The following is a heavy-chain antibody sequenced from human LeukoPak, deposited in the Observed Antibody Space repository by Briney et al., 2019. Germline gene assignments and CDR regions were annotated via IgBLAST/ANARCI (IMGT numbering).Heavy chain of an antibody. Sequence: PSETLSLTCTVSGGSISSSSYYWGWIRQPPGKGLEWIGSIYYSGSTYYNPSLKSRVTISVDTSKNQFSLKLSSVTAADTAVYYCARSTTGTREGFDPWGQGTLVTVSS. D-gene: IGHD1-1*01. CDR1: GGSISSSSYY. CDR3: ARSTTGTREGFDP. V-gene: IGHV4-39*07. CDR2: IYYSGST. J-gene: IGHJ5*02.